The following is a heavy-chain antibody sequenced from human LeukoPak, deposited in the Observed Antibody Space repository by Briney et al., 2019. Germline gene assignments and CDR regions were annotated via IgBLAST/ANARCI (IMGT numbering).Heavy chain of an antibody. J-gene: IGHJ4*02. CDR3: AKDSSRGSGSYFLPIDY. D-gene: IGHD3-10*01. V-gene: IGHV3-9*01. CDR1: GFTFSSYA. Sequence: GGSLRLSCAASGFTFSSYAMSWVRQAPGKGLEWVSGISWTSSNIVYADSVKGRFTISRDNAKNSLYLQMNSLRAEDTALYYCAKDSSRGSGSYFLPIDYWGQGTLVTVSS. CDR2: ISWTSSNI.